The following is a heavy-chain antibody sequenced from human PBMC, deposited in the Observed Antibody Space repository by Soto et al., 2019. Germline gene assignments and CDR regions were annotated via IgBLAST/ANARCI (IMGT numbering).Heavy chain of an antibody. J-gene: IGHJ4*02. D-gene: IGHD3-9*01. CDR2: IYYRGNT. Sequence: SVTLSLTCTGSGGSIGTYYWSWIRQPPGKGLECIGYIYYRGNTDYNPSLKSRVTISLDTPKNQFSLKLSSVTAADTAVYYCARHPGYYDILTGYTTYYFDYWGQGILVTVS. V-gene: IGHV4-59*08. CDR1: GGSIGTYY. CDR3: ARHPGYYDILTGYTTYYFDY.